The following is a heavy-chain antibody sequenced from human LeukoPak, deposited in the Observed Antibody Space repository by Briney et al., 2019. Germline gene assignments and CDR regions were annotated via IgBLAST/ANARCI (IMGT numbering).Heavy chain of an antibody. V-gene: IGHV3-33*08. CDR2: IWYDGSNK. CDR1: GFTFDDYA. J-gene: IGHJ4*02. Sequence: PGGSLRLSCAASGFTFDDYAMHWVRQAPGKGLEWVAVIWYDGSNKYYADSVKGRFTISRDNSKNTLYLQMNSLRAEDTAVYYCARDSRRGVRGVMSPFDYWGQGTLVTVSS. D-gene: IGHD3-10*01. CDR3: ARDSRRGVRGVMSPFDY.